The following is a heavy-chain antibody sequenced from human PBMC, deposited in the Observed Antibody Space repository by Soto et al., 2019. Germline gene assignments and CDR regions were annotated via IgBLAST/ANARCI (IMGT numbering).Heavy chain of an antibody. J-gene: IGHJ3*02. D-gene: IGHD6-19*01. V-gene: IGHV4-59*01. CDR2: IYYSGST. CDR3: ARGHSSGWIDAFDI. CDR1: GGSISSYY. Sequence: SETLSLTCTVSGGSISSYYWSWIRQPPGKGLEWIGYIYYSGSTNYNPSLKSRVTISVDTSKNQFSLKLSSVTAADTAVYYCARGHSSGWIDAFDIRAQRTTVTVSS.